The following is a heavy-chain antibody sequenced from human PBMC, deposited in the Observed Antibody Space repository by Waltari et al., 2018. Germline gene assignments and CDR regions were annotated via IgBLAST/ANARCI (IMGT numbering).Heavy chain of an antibody. D-gene: IGHD3-10*01. V-gene: IGHV1-18*04. CDR1: GYNFTHYG. J-gene: IGHJ4*02. CDR3: ARGVPGSWPDYYFDH. Sequence: QVQLVQSGAEVKKPGASVKVSGKASGYNFTHYGISWVRQAPGQGLEWMGWFSGYNGNTNYAQKLQGRVTMTTDTSTSTAYMELRSLRSDDTAVYYCARGVPGSWPDYYFDHWGQGTLVTVSS. CDR2: FSGYNGNT.